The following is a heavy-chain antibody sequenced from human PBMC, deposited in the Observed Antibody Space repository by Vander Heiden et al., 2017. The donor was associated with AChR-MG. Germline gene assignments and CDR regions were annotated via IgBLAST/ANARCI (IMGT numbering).Heavy chain of an antibody. J-gene: IGHJ4*02. Sequence: QVQLQDSGPGLVKPSETLSLTCTASGGSVSSGSYDWSWIRQPAGKGLEWIGYIYYSGSTNYNPSLKSRVTISVDTSKNQFSLKLSSVTAADTAVYYCARSSGGIAAAGTVDYWGQGTLVTVSS. CDR3: ARSSGGIAAAGTVDY. CDR1: GGSVSSGSYD. D-gene: IGHD6-13*01. CDR2: IYYSGST. V-gene: IGHV4-61*01.